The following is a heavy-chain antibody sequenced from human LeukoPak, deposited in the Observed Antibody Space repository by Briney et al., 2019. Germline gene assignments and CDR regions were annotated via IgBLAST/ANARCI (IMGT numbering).Heavy chain of an antibody. CDR2: IGTAGDT. D-gene: IGHD6-13*01. J-gene: IGHJ4*02. Sequence: GGSLRLSCAASGFTFSSCDMHWVRQATGKDLEWVSAIGTAGDTYYPGSVKGRFTISRENAKNSLYLQMNSLRAGDTAVYYCARVHRSSSWYYFDYWGQGTLVTVSS. CDR3: ARVHRSSSWYYFDY. CDR1: GFTFSSCD. V-gene: IGHV3-13*01.